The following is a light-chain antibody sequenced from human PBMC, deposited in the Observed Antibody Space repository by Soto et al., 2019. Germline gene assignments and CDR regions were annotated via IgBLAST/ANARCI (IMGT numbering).Light chain of an antibody. V-gene: IGKV3-20*01. CDR3: QQYYGSPGIT. J-gene: IGKJ5*01. CDR2: GAT. Sequence: EIVLTQSPATLSLSPGERATLSCRASQSVSSYLAWYQQKAGQAPRLLIYGATNRATGIPDRFSGSGSGTDFTLTISRLEPEDFAVYYCQQYYGSPGITFGQGTRLEIK. CDR1: QSVSSY.